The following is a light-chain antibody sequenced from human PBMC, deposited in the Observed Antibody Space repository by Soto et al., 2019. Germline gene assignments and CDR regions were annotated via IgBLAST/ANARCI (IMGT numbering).Light chain of an antibody. Sequence: SYELTQPPSVSVAPGQTARITCGGNNIEIKSVHWYQQKPGQDPVLVVYDDGDRTTGIPERFSGSKSGNTATLTTSRVEAWDEADYYCQVWDTTNPVIFGGGTQLTVL. CDR2: DDG. CDR3: QVWDTTNPVI. V-gene: IGLV3-21*02. J-gene: IGLJ2*01. CDR1: NIEIKS.